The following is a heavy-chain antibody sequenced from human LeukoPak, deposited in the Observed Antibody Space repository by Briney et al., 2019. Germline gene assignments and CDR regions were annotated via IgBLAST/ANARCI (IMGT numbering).Heavy chain of an antibody. CDR3: AKDVVAAAGTYYYYYGMDV. D-gene: IGHD6-13*01. CDR1: GFTFDDYA. J-gene: IGHJ6*02. Sequence: PGGSLRLSCAASGFTFDDYAMHWVRQAPGKGLEWVSLISWDGGSTYYADSVKGRFTISRGNSKNSLYLQMNSLRAEDTALYYCAKDVVAAAGTYYYYYGMDVWGQGTTVTVSS. CDR2: ISWDGGST. V-gene: IGHV3-43D*03.